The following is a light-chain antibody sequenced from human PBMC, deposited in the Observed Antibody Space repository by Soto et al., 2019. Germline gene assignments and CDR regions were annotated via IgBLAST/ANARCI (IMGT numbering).Light chain of an antibody. CDR2: DAS. CDR3: QKNNNWPPYT. J-gene: IGKJ2*01. Sequence: DIVMTQSPGTLSVSPGERATLSCRASQSVSSNLAWYQQKPGQAPRLLIYDASTRATGTPARFSGSGSGTDFTLSISSLQSEDFAVYFCQKNNNWPPYTFGQGTKLEI. V-gene: IGKV3-15*01. CDR1: QSVSSN.